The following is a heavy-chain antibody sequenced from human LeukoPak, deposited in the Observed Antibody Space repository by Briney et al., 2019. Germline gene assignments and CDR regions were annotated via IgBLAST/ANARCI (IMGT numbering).Heavy chain of an antibody. D-gene: IGHD6-13*01. Sequence: GGSLRLSCAASGFTFSSYSMNWVRQAPGEGLEWVSSISSSSSYIYYADSVKGRFTISRDNAKNSLYLQMNSLRAEDTAVYYCARDEEYSSSWYNYWGQGTLVTVSS. CDR3: ARDEEYSSSWYNY. J-gene: IGHJ4*02. V-gene: IGHV3-21*01. CDR2: ISSSSSYI. CDR1: GFTFSSYS.